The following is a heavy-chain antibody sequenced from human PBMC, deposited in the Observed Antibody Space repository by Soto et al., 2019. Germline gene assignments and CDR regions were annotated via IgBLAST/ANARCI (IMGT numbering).Heavy chain of an antibody. J-gene: IGHJ6*02. CDR2: ISTYNGHT. Sequence: QVQLVQSGAEVKKPGASVKVSCKASGYTFTNYGISWVRQAPGQGLEWMGWISTYNGHTTSAQKLQGRVTMPTDTSTSTAYMELRSLRSDDTAVYYCARDWGQQWLAYGMDVWGQGTTVTVSS. CDR1: GYTFTNYG. D-gene: IGHD6-19*01. V-gene: IGHV1-18*01. CDR3: ARDWGQQWLAYGMDV.